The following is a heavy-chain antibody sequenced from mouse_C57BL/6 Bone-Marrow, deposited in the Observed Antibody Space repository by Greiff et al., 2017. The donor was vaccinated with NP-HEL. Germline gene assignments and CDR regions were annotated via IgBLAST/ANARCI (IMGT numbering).Heavy chain of an antibody. Sequence: QVQLKQPGAELVKPGASVKVSCKASGYTFTSYWMHWVKQRPGQGREWIGRIHPSDSDTNYNQKFKGKATLTVDKSSSTAYMQLSSLTSEDSAVYYCAQYDYDVLYAMDYWGQGTSVTVSS. D-gene: IGHD2-4*01. CDR1: GYTFTSYW. V-gene: IGHV1-74*01. CDR3: AQYDYDVLYAMDY. CDR2: IHPSDSDT. J-gene: IGHJ4*01.